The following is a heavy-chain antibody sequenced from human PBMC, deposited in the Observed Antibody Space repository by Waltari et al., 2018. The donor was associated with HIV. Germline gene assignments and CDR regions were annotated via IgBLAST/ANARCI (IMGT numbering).Heavy chain of an antibody. CDR1: GFTFSLYW. Sequence: EVQLVESGGGLVQPGGSLRLSCAAPGFTFSLYWMTWVRQAPGKGLEWVANIKKDGSEKHYVDSVKGRFTISRDNAKNSLYLQMNSLRAEDTAVYYCARMGLMMYAIGAFDIWGQGTMVTVSS. D-gene: IGHD2-8*01. V-gene: IGHV3-7*01. J-gene: IGHJ3*02. CDR2: IKKDGSEK. CDR3: ARMGLMMYAIGAFDI.